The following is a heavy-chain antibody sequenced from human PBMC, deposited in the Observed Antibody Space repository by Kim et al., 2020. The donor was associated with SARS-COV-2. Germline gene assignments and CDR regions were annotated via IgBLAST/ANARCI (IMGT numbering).Heavy chain of an antibody. CDR1: GYSFTSYW. V-gene: IGHV5-51*01. Sequence: GESLKISCKGSGYSFTSYWIGWVRQMPGKGLEWMGIIYPGDSDTRYSPSFQGQVTISADKSISTAYLQWSSLKASDTAMYYCARSIRGGGLLYYYSGMDVWGQGTTVTVSS. CDR3: ARSIRGGGLLYYYSGMDV. CDR2: IYPGDSDT. D-gene: IGHD3-10*01. J-gene: IGHJ6*02.